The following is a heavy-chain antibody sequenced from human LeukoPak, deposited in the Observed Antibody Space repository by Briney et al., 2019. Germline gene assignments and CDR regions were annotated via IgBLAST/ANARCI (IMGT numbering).Heavy chain of an antibody. CDR3: STSRWQNDSSCYDY. D-gene: IGHD3-22*01. CDR2: IKSNADAGTT. Sequence: GGSLTLSCAASGFTFSKAWRSWVRQAPGKGLEWLGRIKSNADAGTTDYAAPVQGTTTFSSDDSHNTMYLQMNTLKTEATAVYYCSTSRWQNDSSCYDYWGQGTLVAVSS. J-gene: IGHJ4*02. CDR1: GFTFSKAW. V-gene: IGHV3-15*01.